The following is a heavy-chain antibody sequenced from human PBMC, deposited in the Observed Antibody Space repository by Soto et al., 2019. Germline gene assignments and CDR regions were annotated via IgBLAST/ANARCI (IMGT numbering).Heavy chain of an antibody. Sequence: QVQLVQSGAEVKKPGSSVKVSCKASGGTFSSYAISWVRQAPGQGLEWMGGIIPIFGTANYAQKFQGRVTITADESTTTAYMELSSLRSEDTAVYYCARASGIAAAGDYYYGMDVWGQGTTVTVSS. CDR3: ARASGIAAAGDYYYGMDV. J-gene: IGHJ6*02. CDR2: IIPIFGTA. D-gene: IGHD6-13*01. V-gene: IGHV1-69*01. CDR1: GGTFSSYA.